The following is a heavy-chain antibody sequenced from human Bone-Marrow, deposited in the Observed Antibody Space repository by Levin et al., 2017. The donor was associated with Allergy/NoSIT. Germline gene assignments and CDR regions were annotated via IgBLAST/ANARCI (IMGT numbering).Heavy chain of an antibody. CDR2: IFTTGST. D-gene: IGHD3-10*01. V-gene: IGHV4-4*07. CDR1: GGSNSNYY. CDR3: ARGGNWFDP. Sequence: RSQTFSLTCLVSGGSNSNYYWSWIRQPAGKGLEWIGNIFTTGSTNYNPSLKNRVTMSMGPSKNQFSLNLTSVTAADTAVYYCARGGNWFDPWGQGTPVTVSS. J-gene: IGHJ5*02.